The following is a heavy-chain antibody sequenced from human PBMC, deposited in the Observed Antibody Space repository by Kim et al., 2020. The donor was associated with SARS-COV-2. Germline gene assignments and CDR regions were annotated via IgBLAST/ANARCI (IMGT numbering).Heavy chain of an antibody. CDR3: ARSYYYGSGSYYSSPDV. CDR1: RYIFTDYY. D-gene: IGHD3-10*01. J-gene: IGHJ6*02. Sequence: ASVKVSCKASRYIFTDYYMHWVRQAPGQGLEWVGWINPKSGGTNYAQKFQGRVTMTRDTSTSTVYMELSSLRSDDTAVFYCARSYYYGSGSYYSSPDVCG. V-gene: IGHV1-2*02. CDR2: INPKSGGT.